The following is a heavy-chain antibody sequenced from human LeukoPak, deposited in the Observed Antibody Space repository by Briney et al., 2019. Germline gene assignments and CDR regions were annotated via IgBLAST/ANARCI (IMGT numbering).Heavy chain of an antibody. CDR2: IYYSGST. CDR3: ARGRAGYYYGARYNWFDP. D-gene: IGHD3-22*01. Sequence: PSETLSLTCNVSGDSISSDYWSWIRQPPGKGLEWIGHIYYSGSTNYNPSLKSRVTISVDTSKNQFSLKLSSVTAADTAVYYCARGRAGYYYGARYNWFDPWGQGTLVTVSS. J-gene: IGHJ5*02. CDR1: GDSISSDY. V-gene: IGHV4-59*12.